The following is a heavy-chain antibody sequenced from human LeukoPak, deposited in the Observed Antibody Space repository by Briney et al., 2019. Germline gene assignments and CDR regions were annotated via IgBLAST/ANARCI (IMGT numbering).Heavy chain of an antibody. Sequence: SQTLSLTCTVSGGSISTGGYYWSWIRQHPGKGLEWIGYIPYSGFTYYNPSLESRVTISIGTSKYQFHLKLSSVTAADTAVYYCARVVGFSYGQLDFWGQGTLVTVSA. CDR1: GGSISTGGYY. D-gene: IGHD5-18*01. J-gene: IGHJ4*02. CDR2: IPYSGFT. V-gene: IGHV4-31*03. CDR3: ARVVGFSYGQLDF.